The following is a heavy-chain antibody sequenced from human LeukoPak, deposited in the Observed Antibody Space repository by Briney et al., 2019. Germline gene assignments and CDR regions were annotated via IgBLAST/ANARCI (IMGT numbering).Heavy chain of an antibody. J-gene: IGHJ4*02. CDR2: ISYDGSNK. D-gene: IGHD6-13*01. CDR1: GFTFSSYG. Sequence: GGSLRLSCAASGFTFSSYGMHWVRQAPGKGLEWVAVISYDGSNKYYADSVKGRFTISRDNSKNTLYLQMNSLRAEDTAVYYCAKDSAAAAGGWGQGTLVTVSS. CDR3: AKDSAAAAGG. V-gene: IGHV3-30*18.